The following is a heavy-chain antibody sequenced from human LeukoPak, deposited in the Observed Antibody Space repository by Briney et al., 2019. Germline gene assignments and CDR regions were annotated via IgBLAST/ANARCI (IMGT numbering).Heavy chain of an antibody. D-gene: IGHD2-15*01. CDR3: ARGGASELYYFDY. J-gene: IGHJ4*02. CDR1: GFTFDDYG. V-gene: IGHV3-53*01. Sequence: GGSLRLSCAASGFTFDDYGMSWVRQAPGKGLECVSVIYDGGNTYYADSVKGRFTISRDNSKNTLYLQMNSLRAEDTAVYYCARGGASELYYFDYWGQGTLVTVSS. CDR2: IYDGGNT.